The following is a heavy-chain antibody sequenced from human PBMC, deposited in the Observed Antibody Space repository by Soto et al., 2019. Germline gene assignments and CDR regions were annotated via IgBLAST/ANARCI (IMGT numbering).Heavy chain of an antibody. CDR2: ISGSGGST. D-gene: IGHD1-26*01. CDR1: GFTFSSYA. Sequence: GGSLRLSCAASGFTFSSYAMSWVRQAPGKGLEWVSAISGSGGSTYYADSVKGRFTISRDNSKNTLYLQMNSLRAEDTAVYYCAKVGATSLYYYYGMDVWGQGTTVTVSS. J-gene: IGHJ6*02. V-gene: IGHV3-23*01. CDR3: AKVGATSLYYYYGMDV.